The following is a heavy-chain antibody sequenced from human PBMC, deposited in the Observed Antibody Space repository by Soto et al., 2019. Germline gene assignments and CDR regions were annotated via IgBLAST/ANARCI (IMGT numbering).Heavy chain of an antibody. V-gene: IGHV3-7*04. CDR1: GFTLITYW. CDR2: IKEDGSES. Sequence: EVQLVESGGGLVQPGGSLRLSCAASGFTLITYWMSWARQAPGKGLEWVGNIKEDGSESYFVDSVKGRFTISRDNARNLLHLQMNSLRDEDTAMYYCVRDGGRVGTNTFWGRGTMVTVSS. CDR3: VRDGGRVGTNTF. J-gene: IGHJ3*01. D-gene: IGHD2-15*01.